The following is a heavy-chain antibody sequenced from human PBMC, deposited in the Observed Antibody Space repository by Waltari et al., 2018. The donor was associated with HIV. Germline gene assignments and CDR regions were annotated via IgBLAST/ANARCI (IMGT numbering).Heavy chain of an antibody. CDR2: MSYSGST. J-gene: IGHJ5*02. V-gene: IGHV4-39*01. CDR1: GGSLTISSYS. D-gene: IGHD4-4*01. Sequence: LQLQGSGPGLVKSSETLSLTCTVSGGSLTISSYSWGWISKPPGKGLEWIGSMSYSGSTYHNPSLRSRLTISVDTSKNQFSLKLTSVTAADTAVYYCARSFSGYSNYFDPWGQGTLVTVSS. CDR3: ARSFSGYSNYFDP.